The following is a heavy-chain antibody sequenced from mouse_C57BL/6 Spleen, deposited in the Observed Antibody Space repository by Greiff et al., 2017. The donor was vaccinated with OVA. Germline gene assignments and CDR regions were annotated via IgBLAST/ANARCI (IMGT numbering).Heavy chain of an antibody. CDR1: GFTFSNYW. CDR3: TSYSKYGSWFAY. CDR2: IRLKSDNYAT. D-gene: IGHD2-5*01. V-gene: IGHV6-3*01. Sequence: EVQLVESGGGLVQPGGSMKLSCVASGFTFSNYWMNWVRQSPEQGLEWVAQIRLKSDNYATPYAVSVKGRFTISRDASKSCVYLQMNNIRAEDDGIYYCTSYSKYGSWFAYWGQGTLVTVSA. J-gene: IGHJ3*01.